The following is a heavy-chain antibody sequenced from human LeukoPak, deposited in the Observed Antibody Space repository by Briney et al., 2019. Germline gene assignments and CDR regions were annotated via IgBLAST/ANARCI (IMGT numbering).Heavy chain of an antibody. V-gene: IGHV3-30*03. CDR2: ISYDGSNK. CDR3: ARSRYYYDSSGYPQPGGY. J-gene: IGHJ4*02. CDR1: GLTLSDYW. D-gene: IGHD3-22*01. Sequence: GGSLRLSCEASGLTLSDYWMSWVRQAPGKGLEWVAVISYDGSNKYYADSVKGRFTISRDNSKNTLYLQMNSLRAEDTAVYYCARSRYYYDSSGYPQPGGYWGQGTLVTVSS.